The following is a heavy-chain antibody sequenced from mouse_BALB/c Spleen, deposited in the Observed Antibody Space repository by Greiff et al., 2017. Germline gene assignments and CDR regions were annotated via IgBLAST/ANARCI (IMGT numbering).Heavy chain of an antibody. Sequence: EVQVVESGGDLVKPGGSLKLSCAASGFTFSSYGMSWVRQTPDKRLEWVATISSGGSYTYYPDSVKGRFTISRDNAKNTLYLQMSSLKSEDTAMYYCARHELDYWGQGTSVTVSS. J-gene: IGHJ4*01. V-gene: IGHV5-6*01. CDR3: ARHELDY. CDR1: GFTFSSYG. CDR2: ISSGGSYT.